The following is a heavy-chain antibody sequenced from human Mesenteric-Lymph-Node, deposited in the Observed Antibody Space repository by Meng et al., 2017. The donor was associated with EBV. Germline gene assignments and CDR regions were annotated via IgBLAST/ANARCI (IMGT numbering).Heavy chain of an antibody. V-gene: IGHV1-18*01. D-gene: IGHD5-18*01. CDR3: ARDLGYSYGYVDY. J-gene: IGHJ4*02. CDR2: ISVYDGNT. Sequence: QVQLVQSGAEGKKPGASGKASCKASGYTFTSYDISWVRQAPGQGLEWMGWISVYDGNTNYAQRLQGRVTMTTDTSTSTAYLEVRSLRSDDTAVYYCARDLGYSYGYVDYWGQGTLVTVSS. CDR1: GYTFTSYD.